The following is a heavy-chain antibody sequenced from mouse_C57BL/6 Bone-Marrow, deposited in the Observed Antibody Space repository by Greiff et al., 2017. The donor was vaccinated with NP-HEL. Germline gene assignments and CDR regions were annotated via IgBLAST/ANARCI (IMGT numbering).Heavy chain of an antibody. D-gene: IGHD2-5*01. Sequence: VQLQQSGAELARPGASVKLSCKASGYTFTSYGISWVKQRTGQGLEWIGEIYPRSGNTYYNEKFKGKATLTADKSSSTAYMELRSLTSEDSAVYYCARGSSNYRGWFAYWGQGTLVTVSA. CDR2: IYPRSGNT. CDR1: GYTFTSYG. V-gene: IGHV1-81*01. J-gene: IGHJ3*01. CDR3: ARGSSNYRGWFAY.